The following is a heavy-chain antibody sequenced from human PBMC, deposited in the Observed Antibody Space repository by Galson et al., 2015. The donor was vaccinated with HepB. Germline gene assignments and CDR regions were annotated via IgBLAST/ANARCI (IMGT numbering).Heavy chain of an antibody. V-gene: IGHV3-23*01. CDR3: AKGAEGTAIEIIDY. CDR2: ISGSGGST. Sequence: SLRLSCAASGFTFISYAMTWVRQAPGKGLEWVSGISGSGGSTYYADSVKGRFTISRDNSKNTLYLQMNSLRAEDTAVYYCAKGAEGTAIEIIDYWGQGTLVTVSS. J-gene: IGHJ4*02. CDR1: GFTFISYA. D-gene: IGHD3-10*01.